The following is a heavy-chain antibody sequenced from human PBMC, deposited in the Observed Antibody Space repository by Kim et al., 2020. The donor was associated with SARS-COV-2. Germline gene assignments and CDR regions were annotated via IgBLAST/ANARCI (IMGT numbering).Heavy chain of an antibody. D-gene: IGHD5-12*01. J-gene: IGHJ6*02. CDR2: IYYSGST. CDR1: GGSISSYY. Sequence: SETLSLTCTVSGGSISSYYWSWIRQPPGKGLEWIGYIYYSGSTNYNPSLKSRVTISVDTSKNQFSLKLSSVTAADTAVYYCARGQGGYSGYGKSYYYYGMDVWGQGTTVTVSS. CDR3: ARGQGGYSGYGKSYYYYGMDV. V-gene: IGHV4-59*13.